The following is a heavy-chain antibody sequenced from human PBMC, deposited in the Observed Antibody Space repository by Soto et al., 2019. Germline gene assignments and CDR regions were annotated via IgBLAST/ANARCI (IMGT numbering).Heavy chain of an antibody. Sequence: SVKVSCKASGGTFSSHAISWVRQAPGQGLEWMGGIIPIFGTANYAQKFQGRVTITADESTSTAYMELSSLRSEDTAVYYCARDGRYFDFPRWFDPWGQGTLVTVSS. CDR1: GGTFSSHA. CDR2: IIPIFGTA. J-gene: IGHJ5*02. D-gene: IGHD3-9*01. V-gene: IGHV1-69*13. CDR3: ARDGRYFDFPRWFDP.